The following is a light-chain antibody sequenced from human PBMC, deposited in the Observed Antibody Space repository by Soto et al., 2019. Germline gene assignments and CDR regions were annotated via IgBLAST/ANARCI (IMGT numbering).Light chain of an antibody. Sequence: DIVTTQPPATLSVSPGESATLSCRASQTISSHLAWYQQKPGQTPRLLILGASTRAAGGPARFSGSRSGTDFTLTITSLQSEDFAVYYCQRYNTWPPCTCGPGTKVEI. CDR3: QRYNTWPPCT. CDR1: QTISSH. V-gene: IGKV3-15*01. CDR2: GAS. J-gene: IGKJ3*01.